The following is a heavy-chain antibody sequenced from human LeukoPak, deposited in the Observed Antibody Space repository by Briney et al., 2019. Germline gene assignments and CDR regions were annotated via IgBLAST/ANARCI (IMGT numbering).Heavy chain of an antibody. CDR3: ARSDLYGDYPPGNY. D-gene: IGHD4-17*01. Sequence: PSETLSLTCTVSGGSLSTYYWNWLRQPPGKGLEWIGYIYYSGRTNYNPSLTSRVSISIDTSKNQFSLKLSSVTAADTAFYYCARSDLYGDYPPGNYWGQGTLVAVSS. J-gene: IGHJ4*02. CDR1: GGSLSTYY. V-gene: IGHV4-59*01. CDR2: IYYSGRT.